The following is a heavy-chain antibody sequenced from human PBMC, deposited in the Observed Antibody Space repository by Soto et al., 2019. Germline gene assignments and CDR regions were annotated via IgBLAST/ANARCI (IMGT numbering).Heavy chain of an antibody. J-gene: IGHJ4*02. V-gene: IGHV4-38-2*01. Sequence: NPSETLSLTCAVSGYSISSGYYWGWIRQPPGKGLEWIGSIYHSGSTYYNPSLKSRVTISVDTSKNQFSLKLSSVTAADTAVYYCARQAYDSSGYDNYFDYWGQGTLVTVSS. CDR2: IYHSGST. CDR1: GYSISSGYY. D-gene: IGHD3-22*01. CDR3: ARQAYDSSGYDNYFDY.